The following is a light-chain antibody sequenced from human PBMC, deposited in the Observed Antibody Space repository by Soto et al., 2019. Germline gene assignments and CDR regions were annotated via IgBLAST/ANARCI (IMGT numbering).Light chain of an antibody. CDR1: QDISSF. J-gene: IGKJ4*01. CDR2: GAS. Sequence: DIQLTQSPSFLSASVGDRVTITCRTSQDISSFLAWYQQKPGKAPNLLIYGASTLQSGVPSRFSGSGSGTDFTLTISRLEPEDFAVYYCQQYGSSPLTFGGGTKVEIK. CDR3: QQYGSSPLT. V-gene: IGKV1-9*01.